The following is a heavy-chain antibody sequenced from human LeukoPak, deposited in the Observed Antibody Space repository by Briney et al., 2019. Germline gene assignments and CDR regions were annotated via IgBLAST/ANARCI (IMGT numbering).Heavy chain of an antibody. V-gene: IGHV3-23*01. CDR2: IRGSGGST. Sequence: GGSLRLSCAASGFAFSSYAMSWVRQAPGKGLEWVSGIRGSGGSTYYADSVKGRFTISRDNSKNTLYLQMNSLRAEDTAVFYCAKVMVPWELPTFDYWGQGTLVTVSS. J-gene: IGHJ4*02. CDR1: GFAFSSYA. CDR3: AKVMVPWELPTFDY. D-gene: IGHD1-26*01.